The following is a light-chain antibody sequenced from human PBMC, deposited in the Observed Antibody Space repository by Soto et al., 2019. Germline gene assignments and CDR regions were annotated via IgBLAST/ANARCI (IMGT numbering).Light chain of an antibody. V-gene: IGKV3-20*01. J-gene: IGKJ5*01. CDR2: GAF. CDR1: QSVSSSF. CDR3: QQYGSSLPIT. Sequence: EVGLTQSPGTVSLSTGERATLSCRASQSVSSSFLAWYQQKPGQAPRLLIYGAFSRATGIPDRFSGSGSGTDFTLTISRLEPEDFAVYYCQQYGSSLPITFGQGTRLEIK.